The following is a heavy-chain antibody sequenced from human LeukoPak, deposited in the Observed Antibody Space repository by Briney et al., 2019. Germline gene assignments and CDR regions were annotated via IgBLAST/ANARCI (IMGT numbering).Heavy chain of an antibody. CDR2: INHSGST. CDR1: GGSMSTRNYY. Sequence: SETLSLTCAVSGGSMSTRNYYWGWIRQPPGKGLEWIGEINHSGSTNYNPSLKSRVTISVDTSKNQFSLKLSSVTAADTAVYYCARHVDSSGWYRAYYFDYWGQGTLVTVSS. CDR3: ARHVDSSGWYRAYYFDY. V-gene: IGHV4-39*01. J-gene: IGHJ4*02. D-gene: IGHD6-19*01.